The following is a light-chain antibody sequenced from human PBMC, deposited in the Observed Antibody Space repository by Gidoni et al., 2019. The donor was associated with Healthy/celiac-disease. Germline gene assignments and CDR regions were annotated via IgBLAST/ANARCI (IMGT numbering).Light chain of an antibody. J-gene: IGLJ1*01. CDR3: GSWDSSLSAGGVLYV. CDR1: SSNIGNNY. V-gene: IGLV1-51*01. CDR2: DNN. Sequence: QSVLTQPPSVSAAPGQKVTISCSGSSSNIGNNYVSWYQQLPGTAPKLLIYDNNKRPSGIPDRFSGSKSGTSATLGITGLQTGDEADYYCGSWDSSLSAGGVLYVFGTGTKVTVL.